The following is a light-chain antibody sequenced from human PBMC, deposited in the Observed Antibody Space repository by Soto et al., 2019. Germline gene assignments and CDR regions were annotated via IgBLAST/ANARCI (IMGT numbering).Light chain of an antibody. J-gene: IGKJ1*01. CDR3: QQYNNWPPT. V-gene: IGKV3-15*01. CDR2: GAS. Sequence: EIVVTQSLATLAVSAGERATLSCRASQSVSSNLAWYQQKPGQAPRLLMYGASTRATGIPARFSGSGSGTEFTLTISSLQSEDFAVYYCQQYNNWPPTFGQGTRWIS. CDR1: QSVSSN.